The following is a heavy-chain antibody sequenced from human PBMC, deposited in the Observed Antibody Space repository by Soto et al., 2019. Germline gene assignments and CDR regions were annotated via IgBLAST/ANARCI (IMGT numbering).Heavy chain of an antibody. D-gene: IGHD6-19*01. V-gene: IGHV1-69*13. CDR1: GGTFSSYA. CDR2: IIPIFGTA. CDR3: ARGERQWPDGNDI. Sequence: EASVKVSCKASGGTFSSYAISWVRQAPGQGLEWMGGIIPIFGTANYAQKFQGRVTITADESTSTAYMELSSLRSEDTAVYYCARGERQWPDGNDIWGQGTMVTVSS. J-gene: IGHJ3*02.